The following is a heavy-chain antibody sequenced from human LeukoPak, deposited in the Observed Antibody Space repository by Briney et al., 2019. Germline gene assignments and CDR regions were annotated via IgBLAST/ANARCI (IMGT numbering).Heavy chain of an antibody. CDR1: GFTFSSYA. J-gene: IGHJ3*02. V-gene: IGHV3-64*01. CDR2: ISSNGGST. CDR3: ARAVYSGSYPATAFDI. Sequence: GGSLRLSCAASGFTFSSYAMHWVRQAPGKGLEYVSAISSNGGSTYYANSVKGRFTISRDNSKNTLYLQMNSLRAEDTAVYYCARAVYSGSYPATAFDIWGQGTMVTVSS. D-gene: IGHD1-26*01.